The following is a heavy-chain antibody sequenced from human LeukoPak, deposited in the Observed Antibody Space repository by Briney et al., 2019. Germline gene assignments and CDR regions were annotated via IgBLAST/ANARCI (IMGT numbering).Heavy chain of an antibody. CDR2: FDPEDGET. J-gene: IGHJ4*02. V-gene: IGHV1-24*01. CDR3: ATGTPKTMALDNYFDY. CDR1: GYTLTELS. Sequence: ASVKVSCKVSGYTLTELSMHWVRQAPGKGLEWMGGFDPEDGETIYAQKFQGRVTMTEDTSTDTAYMELSSLRSEDTAVYYCATGTPKTMALDNYFDYWGQGTLVTVSS. D-gene: IGHD3-10*01.